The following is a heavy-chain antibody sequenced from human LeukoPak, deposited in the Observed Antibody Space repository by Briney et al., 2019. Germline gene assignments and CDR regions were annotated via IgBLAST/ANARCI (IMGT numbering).Heavy chain of an antibody. D-gene: IGHD3-22*01. Sequence: PGGSLRLSCEASGFTFSDNYVTWIRQAQGKGMEWLSYMSSSGNTIYYADSVKGRFTISRDNAKNSLYLQMNSLRVEDTALYYCAKGQSSYYDSSGSLDSWGQGTLVTVSS. CDR2: MSSSGNTI. CDR3: AKGQSSYYDSSGSLDS. V-gene: IGHV3-11*04. J-gene: IGHJ4*02. CDR1: GFTFSDNY.